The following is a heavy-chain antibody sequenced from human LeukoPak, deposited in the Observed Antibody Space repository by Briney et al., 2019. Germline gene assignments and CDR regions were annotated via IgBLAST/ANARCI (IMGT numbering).Heavy chain of an antibody. J-gene: IGHJ4*02. CDR2: FDPEDGET. Sequence: SVKVSCKASGGTFSSYAISWVRQAPGKGLEWLGGFDPEDGETIYAQKFQGRVTITADESTSTAYMELSSLRSEDTAVYYCARDLVGIRSFFDYWGQGTLVTVSS. CDR1: GGTFSSYA. V-gene: IGHV1-69*01. CDR3: ARDLVGIRSFFDY. D-gene: IGHD2-21*01.